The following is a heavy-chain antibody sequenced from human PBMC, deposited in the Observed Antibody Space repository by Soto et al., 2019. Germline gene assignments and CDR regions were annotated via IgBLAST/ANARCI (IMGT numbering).Heavy chain of an antibody. CDR3: ARSRGLDFWSGYPGDYYGMDV. Sequence: GASVKVSCKASGYTFTIYGISCVLQSPLQWLDWMGWISAYNGNTNYAQKLQGRVTMTTNTSTSTAYMELRSLRSDDTAVYYCARSRGLDFWSGYPGDYYGMDVWGQGTTVTVSS. J-gene: IGHJ6*02. V-gene: IGHV1-18*04. CDR2: ISAYNGNT. CDR1: GYTFTIYG. D-gene: IGHD3-3*01.